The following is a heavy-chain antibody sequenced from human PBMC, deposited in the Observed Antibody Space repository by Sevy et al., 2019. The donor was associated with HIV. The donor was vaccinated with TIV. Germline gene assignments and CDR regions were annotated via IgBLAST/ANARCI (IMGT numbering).Heavy chain of an antibody. D-gene: IGHD3-22*01. Sequence: GGSLRLSCAASGFTFDDYAMHWVRQAPGKGLEWVSGISWNSGSIGYADSVKGRFTISRDNAKNSLYLQMNSLRVEDTALYYCAKDNYYDSSGYYGTFDYWGQGTLVTVSS. CDR3: AKDNYYDSSGYYGTFDY. CDR2: ISWNSGSI. V-gene: IGHV3-9*01. CDR1: GFTFDDYA. J-gene: IGHJ4*02.